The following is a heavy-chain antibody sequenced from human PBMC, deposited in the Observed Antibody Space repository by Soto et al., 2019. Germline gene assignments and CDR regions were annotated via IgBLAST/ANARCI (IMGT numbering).Heavy chain of an antibody. D-gene: IGHD2-15*01. V-gene: IGHV3-11*01. J-gene: IGHJ4*02. CDR3: ARVPSSGGFDY. CDR1: GFTFSDYY. CDR2: ISSSGSTI. Sequence: GGSLRLSCAASGFTFSDYYMIWILQAPGKGLEWVSYISSSGSTIYYADSVKGRFTISRDNAKNSLYLQMNSLRAEDTAVYYCARVPSSGGFDYWGQGTLVTVSS.